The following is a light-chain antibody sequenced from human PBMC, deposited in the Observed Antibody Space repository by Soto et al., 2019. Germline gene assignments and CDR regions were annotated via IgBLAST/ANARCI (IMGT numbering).Light chain of an antibody. V-gene: IGLV2-14*01. CDR3: SSYTSSSDDYV. J-gene: IGLJ1*01. Sequence: QSALTQPASVSGSPGQSITISCTGTSSDVGGYNYVSWYQQHPGKAPKLMIFEVSNRPSGVSNRFSGSKSGNTASLTISGLQGGDEADYYCSSYTSSSDDYVFGTGTKVTVL. CDR1: SSDVGGYNY. CDR2: EVS.